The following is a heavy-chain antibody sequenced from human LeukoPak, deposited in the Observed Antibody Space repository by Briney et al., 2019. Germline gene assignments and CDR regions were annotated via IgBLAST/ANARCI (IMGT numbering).Heavy chain of an antibody. CDR3: ARGGQWELLRGRTANDY. J-gene: IGHJ4*02. Sequence: ASVKVSCKASEYTFTSYDINWVRQATGQGLEWMGWMNPNSGNTGYAQKFQGRVTMTRNTSISTAYMELSSLRSEDTAVYYCARGGQWELLRGRTANDYWGQGTLVTVSS. CDR1: EYTFTSYD. D-gene: IGHD1-26*01. V-gene: IGHV1-8*01. CDR2: MNPNSGNT.